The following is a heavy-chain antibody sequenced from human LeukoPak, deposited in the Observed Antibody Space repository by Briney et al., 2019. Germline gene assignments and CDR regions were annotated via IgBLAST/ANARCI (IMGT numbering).Heavy chain of an antibody. CDR2: INPSGGST. CDR3: ARDGGRLVVVPAAPQAYFDY. D-gene: IGHD2-2*01. CDR1: GYTFTSYY. Sequence: GASVKVSCKASGYTFTSYYMHWVRQAPGQGLEWMGIINPSGGSTSYAQKFQGRVTMTRDMSTSTVYMELSSLRSEDTAVYYCARDGGRLVVVPAAPQAYFDYWGQGTLVTVYS. V-gene: IGHV1-46*01. J-gene: IGHJ4*02.